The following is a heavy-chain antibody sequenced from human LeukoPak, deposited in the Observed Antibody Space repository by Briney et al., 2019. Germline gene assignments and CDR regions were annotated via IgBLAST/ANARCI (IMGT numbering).Heavy chain of an antibody. CDR3: ATGFGSGEDFDY. Sequence: GGSLRLSCAASGFTFSSYWMRWVRQAPGKGPVWVSRINSDGSSTSYADSVKGRFTISRDNAKNTLYLQMNSLRAEDTAVYYCATGFGSGEDFDYWGQGTLVTVSS. V-gene: IGHV3-74*01. D-gene: IGHD3-10*01. CDR1: GFTFSSYW. CDR2: INSDGSST. J-gene: IGHJ4*02.